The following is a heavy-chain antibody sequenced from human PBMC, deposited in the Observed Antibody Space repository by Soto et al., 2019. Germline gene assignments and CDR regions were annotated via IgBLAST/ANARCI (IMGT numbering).Heavy chain of an antibody. D-gene: IGHD3-22*01. Sequence: QVQLQESGPGLVKPSQTLSLTCTVSGGSISSGGYYWSWIRQHPGKGLEWIGYIYYSGSTYYNPSRKGRVTISVDTSKNQFSLKLSSVTAADTSVYYGASGDHGGYGPNWFDPWGQGTLVTVSS. CDR1: GGSISSGGYY. V-gene: IGHV4-31*03. CDR2: IYYSGST. CDR3: ASGDHGGYGPNWFDP. J-gene: IGHJ5*02.